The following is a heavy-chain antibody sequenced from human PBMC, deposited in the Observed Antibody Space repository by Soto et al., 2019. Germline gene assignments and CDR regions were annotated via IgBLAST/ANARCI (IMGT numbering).Heavy chain of an antibody. CDR1: GGSINSAAYY. Sequence: QVQLQESGPGLVNPSQTLALTCDVSGGSINSAAYYWSWVRQRPGKGLEWIGHIFYRGSAYYNGYRKSRLASSVDTSKNQFSLKLHFVTAADTAVYYCARLRDYYHSSGYPQGFYFDYWGQGPLVTVSS. J-gene: IGHJ4*02. CDR3: ARLRDYYHSSGYPQGFYFDY. CDR2: IFYRGSA. V-gene: IGHV4-31*11. D-gene: IGHD3-22*01.